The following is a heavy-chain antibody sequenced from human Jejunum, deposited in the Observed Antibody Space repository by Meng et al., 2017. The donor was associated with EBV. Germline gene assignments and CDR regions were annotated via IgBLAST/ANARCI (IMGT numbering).Heavy chain of an antibody. CDR1: GVTFGRDA. V-gene: IGHV3-33*01. CDR2: IWYDGGNK. CDR3: ARDPYDDSRSDFDY. J-gene: IGHJ4*02. Sequence: VQLVGSGGGVVQPGTSLRLSGAASGVTFGRDARDWVRQAPGKGLEWVAVIWYDGGNKYYAYSVKGRFTISRDNSNNTVYLQMNSLRAEDTAVYYCARDPYDDSRSDFDYWGQGTLVTVSS. D-gene: IGHD6-6*01.